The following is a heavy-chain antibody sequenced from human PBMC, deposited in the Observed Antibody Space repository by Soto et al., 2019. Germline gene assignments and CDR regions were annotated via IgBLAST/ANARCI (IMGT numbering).Heavy chain of an antibody. Sequence: GGSLRLSCAASGFTFSKHWMHWVRQAPGKGLVWVSHIKTDGSFTRDADSLKGRFTISRDNARNTLYLQMNGLRAEDTAIYYCVRDNNWSLDYWGQGTLVTVYS. CDR1: GFTFSKHW. CDR2: IKTDGSFT. CDR3: VRDNNWSLDY. J-gene: IGHJ4*02. V-gene: IGHV3-74*01. D-gene: IGHD1-1*01.